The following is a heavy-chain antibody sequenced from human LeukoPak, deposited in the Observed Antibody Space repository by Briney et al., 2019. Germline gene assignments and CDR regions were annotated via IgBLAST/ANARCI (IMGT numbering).Heavy chain of an antibody. J-gene: IGHJ6*03. CDR1: GFTFSSYW. CDR2: IKQDGSEK. Sequence: GGSLRLSCAASGFTFSSYWMSWVRQAPGKGLEWVANIKQDGSEKYYVDSVKGRFTISRDNAKNSLYLQMNSLRAEDTAVYYCARWVRDLTRYYYYYMDVWGKGTTVTVSS. D-gene: IGHD1-14*01. CDR3: ARWVRDLTRYYYYYMDV. V-gene: IGHV3-7*01.